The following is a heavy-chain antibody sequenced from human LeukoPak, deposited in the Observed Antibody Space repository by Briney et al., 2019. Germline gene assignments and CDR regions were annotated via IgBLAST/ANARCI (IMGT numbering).Heavy chain of an antibody. V-gene: IGHV3-23*01. J-gene: IGHJ4*02. CDR1: GFTFSSYA. CDR3: AKAWGMYYYDSSGYPFDY. CDR2: ISGSGGST. Sequence: PGGSLRLSCAASGFTFSSYAMSWVRQAPGKGLEWVSAISGSGGSTYYADSVKGRFTISRDNSKNTLYLQTSSLRAEDTAVYYCAKAWGMYYYDSSGYPFDYWGQGTLVTVSS. D-gene: IGHD3-22*01.